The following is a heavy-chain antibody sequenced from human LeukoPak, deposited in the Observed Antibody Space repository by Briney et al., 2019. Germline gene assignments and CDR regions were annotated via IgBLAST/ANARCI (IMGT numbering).Heavy chain of an antibody. V-gene: IGHV4-4*07. J-gene: IGHJ3*01. D-gene: IGHD3-22*01. CDR3: ARDTVVVITTSHDAFDV. Sequence: SEALSLTCTVSGGSISSYYWSWIRQPPGKGLEWIGRISTSGSTYYKPSLKSRVTMSADTSKNQLSLKLSSVTAADTAVYFCARDTVVVITTSHDAFDVWGQGTMVTVSS. CDR2: ISTSGST. CDR1: GGSISSYY.